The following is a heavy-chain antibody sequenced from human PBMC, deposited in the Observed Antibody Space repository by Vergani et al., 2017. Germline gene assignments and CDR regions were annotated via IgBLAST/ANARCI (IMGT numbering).Heavy chain of an antibody. V-gene: IGHV5-51*01. Sequence: EVQLVQSGAEVKKPGESLKISCKGSGYSFTSYWIGWVRQMPGKGLEWMGIIYLGESDTRYSPSFQGQVTISADKSISTAYLQWSSLTASDTAMYYCARHIRGWGTTVVTPADYWGQGTLVTVSS. CDR2: IYLGESDT. D-gene: IGHD4-23*01. J-gene: IGHJ4*02. CDR3: ARHIRGWGTTVVTPADY. CDR1: GYSFTSYW.